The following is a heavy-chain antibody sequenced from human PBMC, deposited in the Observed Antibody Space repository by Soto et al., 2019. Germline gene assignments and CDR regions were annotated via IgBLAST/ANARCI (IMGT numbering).Heavy chain of an antibody. CDR3: AKEGDCWSGSNSFDY. J-gene: IGHJ4*02. CDR2: ISGSGGRT. D-gene: IGHD3-3*01. V-gene: IGHV3-23*01. CDR1: GFTFSSYA. Sequence: EVQLLESGGGLVQPGGSLRLSCAASGFTFSSYAMSWVRQAPGKGLEWVSAISGSGGRTYYADSVKGRFTISRDNSKNTRYLQMNSLRAEDTAVYYCAKEGDCWSGSNSFDYWGQGTLVTVSS.